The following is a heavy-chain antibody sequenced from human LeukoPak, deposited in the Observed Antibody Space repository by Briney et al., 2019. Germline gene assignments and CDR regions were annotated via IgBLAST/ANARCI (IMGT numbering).Heavy chain of an antibody. CDR3: ARYYYDSSGYYLDYFDY. V-gene: IGHV3-48*03. CDR1: RFTFSNYD. J-gene: IGHJ4*02. Sequence: PGGSLRLSCAASRFTFSNYDMNWVRQAPGKGLEWVSYISSSGSTIYYADSVKGRFTISRDNAKNSLYLQMNSLRAEDTAVYYCARYYYDSSGYYLDYFDYWGQGTLVTVSS. CDR2: ISSSGSTI. D-gene: IGHD3-22*01.